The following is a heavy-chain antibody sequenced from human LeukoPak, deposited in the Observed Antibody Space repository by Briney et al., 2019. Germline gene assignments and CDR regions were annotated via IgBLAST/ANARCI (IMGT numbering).Heavy chain of an antibody. CDR3: ASGIYSTDLYFYMDV. CDR2: INPNSGAT. CDR1: GYAFTGYY. Sequence: ASVKVSCKASGYAFTGYYMDWVRQAPGQGLEWMGRINPNSGATNYAQKFQGRVTMTRDTSISTAYMEFNGLRSDDTAVYYCASGIYSTDLYFYMDVWGKGTTVTVYS. V-gene: IGHV1-2*06. D-gene: IGHD2/OR15-2a*01. J-gene: IGHJ6*03.